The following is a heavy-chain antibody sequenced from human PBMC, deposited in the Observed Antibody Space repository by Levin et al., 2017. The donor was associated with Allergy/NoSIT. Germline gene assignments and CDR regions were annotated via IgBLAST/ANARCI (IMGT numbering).Heavy chain of an antibody. J-gene: IGHJ5*02. CDR2: INPNTGVT. CDR1: GYTFTDYY. V-gene: IGHV1-2*02. D-gene: IGHD6-6*01. Sequence: ASVKVSCKASGYTFTDYYIHWVRQVPGQGLEWMGWINPNTGVTNFAQKFQGRVAMTRDTSISTAYMDLYNLRSDDTAMYYGTKVDSTRAVRDTRPDRWFDPWGQGTPVTVSS. CDR3: TKVDSTRAVRDTRPDRWFDP.